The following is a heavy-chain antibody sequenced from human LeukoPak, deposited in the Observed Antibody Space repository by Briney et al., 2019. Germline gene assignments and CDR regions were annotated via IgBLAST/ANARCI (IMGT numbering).Heavy chain of an antibody. CDR2: INPNSGGT. Sequence: ASVKVSCKASGYTFTSYDINWVRQAPGQGLEWMGWINPNSGGTNYAQKFQGRVTMTRDTSISTAYMELSRLRSDDTAVYYCARGPLWFDYWGQGTLVTVSS. D-gene: IGHD3-10*01. CDR3: ARGPLWFDY. CDR1: GYTFTSYD. J-gene: IGHJ4*02. V-gene: IGHV1-2*02.